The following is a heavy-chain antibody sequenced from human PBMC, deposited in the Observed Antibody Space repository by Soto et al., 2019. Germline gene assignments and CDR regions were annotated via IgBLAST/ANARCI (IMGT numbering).Heavy chain of an antibody. J-gene: IGHJ4*02. CDR2: IYFSGST. CDR1: GASINSGGYY. Sequence: SETLSLTCTVSGASINSGGYYWSWIRQLPGRGLEWIGYIYFSGSTYYNPSLESRITISLDTSQNQFSLKLFSVTASDSAIYYCFRGGVTSRTFDYWGQGTLVTVSS. D-gene: IGHD3-16*01. V-gene: IGHV4-31*03. CDR3: FRGGVTSRTFDY.